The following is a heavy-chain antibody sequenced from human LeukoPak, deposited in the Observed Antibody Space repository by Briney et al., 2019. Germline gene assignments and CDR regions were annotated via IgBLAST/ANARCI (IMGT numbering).Heavy chain of an antibody. J-gene: IGHJ4*02. D-gene: IGHD1-26*01. CDR2: INTDASNT. V-gene: IGHV3-74*01. CDR3: ATDQSIAGPTTADY. Sequence: GGSLRLSCAASGFTFSRFWMHWVRQAPGKGLVWVSRINTDASNTIYADSVKGRFTISRGNAKNTLYLQMNSLRAEDTAVYYCATDQSIAGPTTADYWGQGTLVTVSS. CDR1: GFTFSRFW.